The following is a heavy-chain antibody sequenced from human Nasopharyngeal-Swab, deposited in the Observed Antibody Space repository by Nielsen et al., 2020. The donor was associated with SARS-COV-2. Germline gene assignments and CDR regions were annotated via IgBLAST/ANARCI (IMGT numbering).Heavy chain of an antibody. CDR2: IYTSGST. CDR1: GGSISSYY. J-gene: IGHJ6*02. Sequence: SETLSLTCTVSGGSISSYYWSWIRQPAGKGLEWIGRIYTSGSTNYNPSLKSRVTMSVDTSKNQFSLKLSSVTAADTAVYYCARGVEVGVPYYYYGMDVWGQGTTVTVSS. CDR3: ARGVEVGVPYYYYGMDV. V-gene: IGHV4-4*07. D-gene: IGHD3-3*01.